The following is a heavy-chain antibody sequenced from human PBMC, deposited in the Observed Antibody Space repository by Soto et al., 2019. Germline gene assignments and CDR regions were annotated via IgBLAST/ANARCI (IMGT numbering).Heavy chain of an antibody. CDR1: GYTLTELS. Sequence: VASVKVSCKVSGYTLTELSMHWVRQAPGKGLEWMGGFDPEDGETIYAQKFQGRVTMTEDTSTDTAYMELSSLRSEDTAVYYCATNSRVYCSSTSCHAYYYYYMDVWGKGTTVTVSS. D-gene: IGHD2-2*01. J-gene: IGHJ6*03. CDR3: ATNSRVYCSSTSCHAYYYYYMDV. V-gene: IGHV1-24*01. CDR2: FDPEDGET.